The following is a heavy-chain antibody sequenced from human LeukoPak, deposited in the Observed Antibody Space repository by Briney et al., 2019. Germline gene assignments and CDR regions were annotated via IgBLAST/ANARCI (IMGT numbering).Heavy chain of an antibody. CDR3: ARGNPVWSGYYMGGMDV. Sequence: PGGSLRLSCAASGFTFRSYSMHWVRQAPGKGLEYVSAIGSNGDRTYYANSVKGRFTISRDNSKNTLYLQMGSLRLEDMAVYYRARGNPVWSGYYMGGMDVWGQGTTVTVSS. V-gene: IGHV3-64*01. J-gene: IGHJ6*02. D-gene: IGHD3-3*01. CDR2: IGSNGDRT. CDR1: GFTFRSYS.